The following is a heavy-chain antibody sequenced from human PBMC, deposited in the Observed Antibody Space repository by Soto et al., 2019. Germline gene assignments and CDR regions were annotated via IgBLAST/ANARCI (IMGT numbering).Heavy chain of an antibody. Sequence: QLQLQESGPGLVKPSETLSLTCTVSGGSISSSSYYWGWIRQPPGKGLEWIGSIYYSGSTYYNPSLKSRVTLSVDTSKNQFSLKLSSVTAADTAVYYCARQKYSSGWPLDYWGQGTLVTVSS. CDR1: GGSISSSSYY. CDR2: IYYSGST. J-gene: IGHJ4*02. D-gene: IGHD6-19*01. CDR3: ARQKYSSGWPLDY. V-gene: IGHV4-39*01.